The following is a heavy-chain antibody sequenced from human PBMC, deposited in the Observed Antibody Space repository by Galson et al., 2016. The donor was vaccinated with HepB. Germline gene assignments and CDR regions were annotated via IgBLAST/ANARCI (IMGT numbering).Heavy chain of an antibody. J-gene: IGHJ4*02. D-gene: IGHD6-13*01. CDR3: AKDMSAGAAASGCFDC. CDR1: GFTFDEYA. CDR2: ISRNSGTI. V-gene: IGHV3-9*01. Sequence: SLRLSCAASGFTFDEYAMHWVRQAPGKGLEWVSTISRNSGTIHYVDSVKGRFTTSRDNAKNSLYLQMDGLKTEDTALYYCAKDMSAGAAASGCFDCWGQGTLVTVSS.